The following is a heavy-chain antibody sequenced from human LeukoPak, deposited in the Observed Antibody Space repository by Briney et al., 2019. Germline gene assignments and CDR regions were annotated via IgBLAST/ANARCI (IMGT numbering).Heavy chain of an antibody. D-gene: IGHD3-9*01. V-gene: IGHV3-21*01. Sequence: PGGSLRLSCAASGFTFSSFTMNWVRQAPGKGLEWVSSISSSSSSIYYADSVKGRFTISRDNAKNSLYLQMNSLRAEDAAVYYCARAGLRYFDCDYWGQGTLVTLSS. CDR2: ISSSSSSI. CDR1: GFTFSSFT. J-gene: IGHJ4*02. CDR3: ARAGLRYFDCDY.